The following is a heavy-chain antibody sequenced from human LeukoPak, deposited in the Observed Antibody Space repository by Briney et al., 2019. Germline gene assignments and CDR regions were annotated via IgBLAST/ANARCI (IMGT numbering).Heavy chain of an antibody. Sequence: SETLSLTCAVYGGSFSGSYWSWIRQPPGKGLEWLGEINHSGSTNSNPSLKSRLPISVDTSKNQFSLKLGYVTAAYTAVYYCAIGSRGRRNYYVFGMYGWGKGTTVTVSS. V-gene: IGHV4-34*01. D-gene: IGHD3-10*01. CDR1: GGSFSGSY. CDR2: INHSGST. CDR3: AIGSRGRRNYYVFGMYG. J-gene: IGHJ6*04.